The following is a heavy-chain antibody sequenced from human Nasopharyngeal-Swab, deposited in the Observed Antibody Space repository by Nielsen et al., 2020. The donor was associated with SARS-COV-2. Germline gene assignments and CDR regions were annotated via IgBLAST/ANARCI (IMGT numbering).Heavy chain of an antibody. V-gene: IGHV3-48*03. D-gene: IGHD2-2*01. CDR1: GFTFSSYE. J-gene: IGHJ2*01. CDR2: ISSSGSTI. Sequence: GESLKISCAASGFTFSSYEMNWVRQAPGKGLEWVSYISSSGSTIYYADSVKGRFTISRDNAKNSLYLQMNSLRDEDTAVYYCAREGYCSSTSCQYWYFDLWGRGTLVTVSS. CDR3: AREGYCSSTSCQYWYFDL.